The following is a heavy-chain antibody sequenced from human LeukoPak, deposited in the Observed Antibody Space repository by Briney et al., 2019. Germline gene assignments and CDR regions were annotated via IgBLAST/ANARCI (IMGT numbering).Heavy chain of an antibody. CDR2: IYYSGST. Sequence: TSETLSLTCTVSGGSISSYYWSWIRQPPGKGLEWIGYIYYSGSTNYNPSLKSRVTISVDTSKNQFSLKLSSVTAADTAVYYCARDPGIVATTPYFDYWGQGTLVTVSS. V-gene: IGHV4-59*12. CDR1: GGSISSYY. D-gene: IGHD5-12*01. J-gene: IGHJ4*02. CDR3: ARDPGIVATTPYFDY.